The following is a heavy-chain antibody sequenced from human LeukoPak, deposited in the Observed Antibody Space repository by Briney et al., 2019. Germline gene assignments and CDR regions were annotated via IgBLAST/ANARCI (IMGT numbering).Heavy chain of an antibody. V-gene: IGHV3-53*01. J-gene: IGHJ4*02. Sequence: GGSLRLSCAASGFTVITNYMTWVRQAPGKGLDWVSVIYSGGSTYYADSAKGRFTISRDNSKNTLYLQMNSLRAEDTAVYYCARGRYYDSSGYFDYWGQGTLVTVSS. CDR1: GFTVITNY. CDR3: ARGRYYDSSGYFDY. D-gene: IGHD3-22*01. CDR2: IYSGGST.